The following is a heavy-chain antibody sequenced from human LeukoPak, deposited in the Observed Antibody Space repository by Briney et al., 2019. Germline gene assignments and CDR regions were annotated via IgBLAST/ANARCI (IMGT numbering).Heavy chain of an antibody. Sequence: GGSLRLSCAASGFTVSSNYMSWVRQAPGKGLEWVSIIYRGGSTYYADSVKGRFTISRDNSKNTLYLQMNSLRAEDTAVYYCAGSARGGSYYPLDYWGQGTLVTVSS. CDR1: GFTVSSNY. CDR2: IYRGGST. V-gene: IGHV3-53*01. CDR3: AGSARGGSYYPLDY. D-gene: IGHD1-26*01. J-gene: IGHJ4*02.